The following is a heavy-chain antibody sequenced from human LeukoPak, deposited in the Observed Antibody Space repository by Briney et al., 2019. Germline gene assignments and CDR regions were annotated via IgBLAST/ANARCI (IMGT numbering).Heavy chain of an antibody. CDR3: ARDYRWFGLTFFVSGTFDY. D-gene: IGHD3-10*01. V-gene: IGHV1-8*01. CDR1: GYTFTSYD. Sequence: VASVKVSCKASGYTFTSYDINWVRQATGQGLEWMGWMNPNSGNTGYAQKFQGRVTMTRDTSISTAYMELSRLRSDDTAVYYCARDYRWFGLTFFVSGTFDYWGQGTLVTVSS. J-gene: IGHJ4*02. CDR2: MNPNSGNT.